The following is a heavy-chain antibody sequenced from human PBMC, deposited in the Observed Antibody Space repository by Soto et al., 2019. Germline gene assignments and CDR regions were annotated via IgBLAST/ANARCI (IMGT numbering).Heavy chain of an antibody. J-gene: IGHJ5*02. CDR3: ARLRIATNNYKWFDP. D-gene: IGHD2-21*01. CDR2: IYVTGAV. V-gene: IGHV4-31*03. Sequence: SETLSLTCSVSGAALNSGNYYWSWIRQFPGKGLEWIGHIYVTGAVDYNPSLRDRITISQDTSERQFSLNLRLVTAADTAVYYCARLRIATNNYKWFDPLGQGTLVTVSS. CDR1: GAALNSGNYY.